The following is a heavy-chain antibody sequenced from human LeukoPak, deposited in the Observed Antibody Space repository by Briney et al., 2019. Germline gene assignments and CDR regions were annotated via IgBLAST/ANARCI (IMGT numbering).Heavy chain of an antibody. J-gene: IGHJ4*02. V-gene: IGHV4-34*01. CDR2: INHSGST. Sequence: PSETLSLTCTVSGGSISSYYWSWIRQPPGKGLEWIGEINHSGSTNYNPSLKSRVTISVDTSKNQFSLKLSSVTAADTAVYYCARGRRLNYWGQGTLVTVSS. CDR1: GGSISSYY. CDR3: ARGRRLNY.